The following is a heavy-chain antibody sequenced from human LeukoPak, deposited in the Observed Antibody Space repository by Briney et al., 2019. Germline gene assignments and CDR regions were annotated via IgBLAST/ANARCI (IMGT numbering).Heavy chain of an antibody. CDR2: INHSGST. D-gene: IGHD5-12*01. CDR3: ARDDIVATMGGFDY. J-gene: IGHJ4*02. Sequence: SETLSLTCAVYGGSFSGYYWSWIRQPPGKGLEWSGEINHSGSTNYNPSLKSRVTISVDTSKNQFSLKLSSVTAADTAVYYCARDDIVATMGGFDYWGQGTLVTVSS. CDR1: GGSFSGYY. V-gene: IGHV4-34*01.